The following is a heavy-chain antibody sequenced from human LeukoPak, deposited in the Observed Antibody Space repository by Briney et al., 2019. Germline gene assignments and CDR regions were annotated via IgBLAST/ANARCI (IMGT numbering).Heavy chain of an antibody. Sequence: GGSLRLSCAASGFTFSSYGMLCVRQAPGKGLEWVAVISYYGSNKYYVDPVKGRFTISRDNSKNTLYLQMNSLRAEDTAVYYCAKSLEGLWFGELLAWGQGTLVTVSS. J-gene: IGHJ5*02. CDR1: GFTFSSYG. V-gene: IGHV3-30*18. CDR3: AKSLEGLWFGELLA. CDR2: ISYYGSNK. D-gene: IGHD3-10*01.